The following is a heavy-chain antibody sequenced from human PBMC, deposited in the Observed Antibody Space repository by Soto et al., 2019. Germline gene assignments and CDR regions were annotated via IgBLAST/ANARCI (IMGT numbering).Heavy chain of an antibody. V-gene: IGHV3-30*04. CDR2: TSYDGKNK. Sequence: QVQLVESGGGVVQPGGSLRLSCAASGFTFSNFVMHWVRQAPGKGLEWVAATSYDGKNKDHADSVMGRFTISRDNSKNTLYLQMNSLRHEDTAVYFCARERAIAATGIFYYWGQGTLVTVSS. CDR3: ARERAIAATGIFYY. CDR1: GFTFSNFV. D-gene: IGHD6-13*01. J-gene: IGHJ4*02.